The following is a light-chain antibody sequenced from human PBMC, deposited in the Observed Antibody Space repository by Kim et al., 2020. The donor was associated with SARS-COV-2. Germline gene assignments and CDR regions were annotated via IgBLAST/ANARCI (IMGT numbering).Light chain of an antibody. CDR1: SYNIGAGYD. V-gene: IGLV1-40*01. Sequence: SVLTQPPSVSGAPGQRVTISCTGSSYNIGAGYDVHWYQQLPGTAPKLLIYGNSNRPSGVPDRFSGSKSGTSASLAITGLQAEDEADYYCQSYDSSLSGFAVFGGGTQLTVL. CDR3: QSYDSSLSGFAV. J-gene: IGLJ7*01. CDR2: GNS.